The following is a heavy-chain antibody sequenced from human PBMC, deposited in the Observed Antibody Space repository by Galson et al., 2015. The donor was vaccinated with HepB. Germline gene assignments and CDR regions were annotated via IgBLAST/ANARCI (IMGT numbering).Heavy chain of an antibody. J-gene: IGHJ4*02. CDR3: ARGVGGSGYSYEDY. CDR1: GFTFSSYS. Sequence: SLRLSCAASGFTFSSYSMNWVRQAPGKGLEWVSYISSSSSTIYYADSVKGRFTISRDNAKNSLYLQMNSLRDEDTAVYYCARGVGGSGYSYEDYWGQGTLVTVSS. D-gene: IGHD5-18*01. CDR2: ISSSSSTI. V-gene: IGHV3-48*02.